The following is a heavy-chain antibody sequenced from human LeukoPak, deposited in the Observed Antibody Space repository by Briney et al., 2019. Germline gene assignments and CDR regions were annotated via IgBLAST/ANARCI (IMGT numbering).Heavy chain of an antibody. V-gene: IGHV4-59*01. CDR1: GGSISSYY. D-gene: IGHD6-19*01. CDR2: IHYSGKT. CDR3: ARSKSGRIAVHRFDP. Sequence: SETLSLTCTVSGGSISSYYWSWIRQPPGKGVEWIGYIHYSGKTNYNPSLKSRVTISVDTSKNQFSLKLISVTAADTAVYYCARSKSGRIAVHRFDPWGQGTLVTVSS. J-gene: IGHJ5*02.